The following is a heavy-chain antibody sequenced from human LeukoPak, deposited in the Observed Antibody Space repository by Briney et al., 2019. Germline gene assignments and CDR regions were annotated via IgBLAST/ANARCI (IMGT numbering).Heavy chain of an antibody. CDR3: ARQGYSEYSGSYRAYMDV. V-gene: IGHV3-11*01. CDR1: GFTFSDYY. CDR2: ISTSGSTI. Sequence: GGSLRLSCAASGFTFSDYYMSWIRQAPGKGLEWVSYISTSGSTIYYADSVKGRFTISRDNATNSLYLQMNSLRAEDTAVYYCARQGYSEYSGSYRAYMDVWGKGTTVTVSS. J-gene: IGHJ6*03. D-gene: IGHD1-26*01.